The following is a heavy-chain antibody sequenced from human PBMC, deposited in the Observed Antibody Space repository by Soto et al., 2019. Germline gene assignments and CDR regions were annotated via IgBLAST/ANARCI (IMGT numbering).Heavy chain of an antibody. D-gene: IGHD2-15*01. J-gene: IGHJ6*02. V-gene: IGHV3-49*03. Sequence: PGGSLRLSCTASGFTFGDYAMSWCRQAPGKGLEWVGFIRSKAYGGTTEYAASVKGRFTISRDDSKSIAYLQMNSLKTEDTAVYYCTRWSLDIVVVVAAYGMDVWGQGTTVTVSS. CDR3: TRWSLDIVVVVAAYGMDV. CDR1: GFTFGDYA. CDR2: IRSKAYGGTT.